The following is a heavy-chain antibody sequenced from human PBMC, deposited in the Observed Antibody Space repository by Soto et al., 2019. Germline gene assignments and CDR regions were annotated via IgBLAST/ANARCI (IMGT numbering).Heavy chain of an antibody. D-gene: IGHD1-20*01. Sequence: EVQLVESGGGSVQPGRSLRLSCAASGFTFSSYSMNWVRQAPGKGLEWISYISLGGSTIYYADSVKGRFTISRDDAKNSLYLQMNTLRAEDTAVYYCVRDVRQVSSLWGRGTLVTVSS. J-gene: IGHJ2*01. CDR3: VRDVRQVSSL. V-gene: IGHV3-48*01. CDR2: ISLGGSTI. CDR1: GFTFSSYS.